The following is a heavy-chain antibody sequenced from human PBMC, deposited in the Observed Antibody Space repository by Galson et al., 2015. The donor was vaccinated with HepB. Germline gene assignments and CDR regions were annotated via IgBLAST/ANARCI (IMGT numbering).Heavy chain of an antibody. D-gene: IGHD3-22*01. CDR3: ARRDYDRNSFDY. Sequence: SVKVSCKASGYTFSNDGVSWLRQAPGQGLEWMAWISPYNGYAYYAQKVQGRVTVTTDTSTKTGYMELRSLRSDDTAVYYCARRDYDRNSFDYWGQGTLVTVSS. J-gene: IGHJ4*02. CDR2: ISPYNGYA. V-gene: IGHV1-18*01. CDR1: GYTFSNDG.